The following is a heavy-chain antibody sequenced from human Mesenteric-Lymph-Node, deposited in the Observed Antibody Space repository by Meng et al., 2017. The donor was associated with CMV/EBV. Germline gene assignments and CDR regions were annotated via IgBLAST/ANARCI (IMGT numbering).Heavy chain of an antibody. D-gene: IGHD2-2*01. J-gene: IGHJ4*02. CDR3: TRANDDFCTSTACYYLDF. V-gene: IGHV3-23*01. CDR2: INDGGDDA. Sequence: GESLKISCAASGFSFSSYAMNWVRQAPGKGLEWVSAINDGGDDAYYADSVKGRFTISRDNAENSLYLQMNSLRAEDTGVYYCTRANDDFCTSTACYYLDFWGQGTLVTVSS. CDR1: GFSFSSYA.